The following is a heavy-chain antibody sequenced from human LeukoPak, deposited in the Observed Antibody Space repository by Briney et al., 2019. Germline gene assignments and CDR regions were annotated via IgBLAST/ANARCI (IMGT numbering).Heavy chain of an antibody. CDR1: GYTFTSYG. Sequence: ASVKVSCKASGYTFTSYGISWVRQAPGQGLEWMGWISAYNGNTNYAQKLQGRVTVTTDTSTSTAYMELRSLRSDDTAVYYCTRAKSSGWYYYYYYYYMDVWGKGTTVTVSS. D-gene: IGHD6-19*01. J-gene: IGHJ6*03. CDR2: ISAYNGNT. V-gene: IGHV1-18*01. CDR3: TRAKSSGWYYYYYYYYMDV.